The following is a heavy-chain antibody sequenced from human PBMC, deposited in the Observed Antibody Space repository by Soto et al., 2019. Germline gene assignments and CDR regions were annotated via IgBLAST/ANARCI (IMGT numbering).Heavy chain of an antibody. V-gene: IGHV1-3*01. CDR2: INAGNGNT. D-gene: IGHD3-10*01. Sequence: ASVKVSCKASGYTFTSYAMHWVRQAPGQRLEWMGWINAGNGNTKYSQKFQGRVTITRDTSASTAYMELSSLRSEDTAGYYCARAERGYGWGIYYPYGGQGTLVTSPQ. J-gene: IGHJ4*02. CDR3: ARAERGYGWGIYYPY. CDR1: GYTFTSYA.